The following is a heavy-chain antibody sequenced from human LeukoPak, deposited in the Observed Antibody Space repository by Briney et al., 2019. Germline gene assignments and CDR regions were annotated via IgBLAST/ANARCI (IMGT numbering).Heavy chain of an antibody. CDR2: IRDIGDT. Sequence: PSETLSLTCTVSGGFISSHYWSWVRQPPGKGLEWIGHIRDIGDTNYNPSLGGRATLSIDTSKNQFSLGLRSVTAADTAVYYCARDSLQVGVHWDDTFDMWGQGTRVTVSS. CDR3: ARDSLQVGVHWDDTFDM. CDR1: GGFISSHY. D-gene: IGHD1-26*01. J-gene: IGHJ3*02. V-gene: IGHV4-59*11.